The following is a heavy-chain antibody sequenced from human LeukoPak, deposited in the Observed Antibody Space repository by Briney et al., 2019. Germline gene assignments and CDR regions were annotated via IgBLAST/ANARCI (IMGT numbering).Heavy chain of an antibody. J-gene: IGHJ4*02. D-gene: IGHD5-18*01. CDR1: GGSISSNNYY. CDR3: RGYSNGFRFDY. Sequence: PSETLSLTCTVSGGSISSNNYYWGSIRQPPGKGLEWIGSIYFSGSTYYNPSLKSRVTISVDTSKNQFSLKLSSVTAADTAVYYCRGYSNGFRFDYWGQGTLVTVSS. V-gene: IGHV4-39*01. CDR2: IYFSGST.